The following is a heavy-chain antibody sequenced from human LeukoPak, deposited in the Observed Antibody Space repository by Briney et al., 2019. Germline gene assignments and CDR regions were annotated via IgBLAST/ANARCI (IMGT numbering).Heavy chain of an antibody. CDR2: ISGSGDST. D-gene: IGHD6-13*01. CDR1: GFTFSSYA. V-gene: IGHV3-23*01. Sequence: GGSLRLSCAASGFTFSSYAMRWVRQAPGKGLEWVSAISGSGDSTYYADSVKGRFTISRDNSKNTLFLQMNSLRAEDTAVYYCAKGTGTLLAAAATVDYWGQGILVTVSS. CDR3: AKGTGTLLAAAATVDY. J-gene: IGHJ4*02.